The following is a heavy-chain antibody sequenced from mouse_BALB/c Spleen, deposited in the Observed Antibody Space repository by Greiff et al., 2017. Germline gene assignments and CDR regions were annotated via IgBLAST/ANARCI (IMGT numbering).Heavy chain of an antibody. CDR2: ISDGGSYT. CDR1: GFTFSDYY. J-gene: IGHJ4*01. CDR3: ARVGNYRMDY. D-gene: IGHD2-1*01. V-gene: IGHV5-4*02. Sequence: DVHLVESGGGLVKPGGSLKLSCAASGFTFSDYYMYWVRQTPEKRLEWVATISDGGSYTYYPDSVKGRFTISRDNAKNNLYLQMSSLKSEDTAMYYCARVGNYRMDYWGQGTSVTVSS.